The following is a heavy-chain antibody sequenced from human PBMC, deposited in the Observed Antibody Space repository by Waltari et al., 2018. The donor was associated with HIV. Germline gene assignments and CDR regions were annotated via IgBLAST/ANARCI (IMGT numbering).Heavy chain of an antibody. Sequence: EVQLVESGGGLVQPGGSLRLSCAASGFTFSRYWMSWVRQAPGKGLEWVANIKQDGSEKYYVDSGKGRFTMSRDNAKNSLYLQMNSPRAEDTAVYYCARVYSSSSGRALDSWGQGTLVTVSS. CDR2: IKQDGSEK. D-gene: IGHD6-19*01. CDR1: GFTFSRYW. J-gene: IGHJ5*01. V-gene: IGHV3-7*01. CDR3: ARVYSSSSGRALDS.